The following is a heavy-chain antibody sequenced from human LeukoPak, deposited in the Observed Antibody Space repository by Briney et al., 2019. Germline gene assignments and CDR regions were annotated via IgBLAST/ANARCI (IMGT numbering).Heavy chain of an antibody. CDR3: ARAANTAAGTPTLAIDY. CDR1: GFTFTDYY. Sequence: GGSLRHSSVPPGFTFTDYYMSWIRQAPGEGLEWGSYIPSTNIYTSYADTVRGRFAISRANAKNSLYLQMNSLRDEDTAVYYCARAANTAAGTPTLAIDYWGQGTLVTVSS. D-gene: IGHD6-13*01. V-gene: IGHV3-11*05. J-gene: IGHJ4*02. CDR2: IPSTNIYT.